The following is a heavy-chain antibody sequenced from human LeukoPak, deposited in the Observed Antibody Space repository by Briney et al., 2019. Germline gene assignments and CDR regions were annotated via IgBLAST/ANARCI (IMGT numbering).Heavy chain of an antibody. CDR1: GFTFSTYS. J-gene: IGHJ5*02. D-gene: IGHD2-2*01. V-gene: IGHV3-21*01. CDR2: ISTTSGYI. Sequence: GGSLRLSCAASGFTFSTYSMNWVRQAPGKGLEWVSSISTTSGYIYYSDSVKGRFTISRDNAENSLYLQMNSLRAEDTAVYYCARDIVVVPAAVFDPWGQGTLVTVSS. CDR3: ARDIVVVPAAVFDP.